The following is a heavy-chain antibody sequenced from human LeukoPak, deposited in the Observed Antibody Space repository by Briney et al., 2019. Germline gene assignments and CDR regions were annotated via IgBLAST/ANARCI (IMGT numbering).Heavy chain of an antibody. V-gene: IGHV4-39*01. CDR2: IYYSGST. J-gene: IGHJ5*02. CDR3: ARTSTYYDYVWGSYRSPEVDWFDP. Sequence: WVRQAPGKGLEWIGSIYYSGSTYYNPSLKSRVTISVDTSKNQFSLKLSSVTAADTAVYYCARTSTYYDYVWGSYRSPEVDWFDPWGQGALVTVSS. D-gene: IGHD3-16*02.